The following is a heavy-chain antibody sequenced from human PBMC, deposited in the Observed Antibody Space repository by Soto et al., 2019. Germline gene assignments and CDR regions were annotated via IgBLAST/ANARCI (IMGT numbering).Heavy chain of an antibody. V-gene: IGHV3-64D*06. CDR2: ISSNGGST. CDR1: GFTLITFA. CDR3: VKDRYVDS. Sequence: GSLRLSCSVSGFTLITFAMHWVRQAPGKGLEYVASISSNGGSTYYADSVKGRFTISRDNSKNTLSLQMSSLRTDDTAMYYCVKDRYVDSWGQGTLVTVSS. J-gene: IGHJ4*02.